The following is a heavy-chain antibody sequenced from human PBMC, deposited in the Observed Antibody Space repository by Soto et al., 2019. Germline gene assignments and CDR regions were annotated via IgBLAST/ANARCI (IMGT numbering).Heavy chain of an antibody. CDR3: ARLGGYCTITSCYGYYGMDV. D-gene: IGHD2-2*01. CDR1: CGSISSGPYS. V-gene: IGHV4-39*01. J-gene: IGHJ6*02. CDR2: FYYSGST. Sequence: PSETLSPTCPFSCGSISSGPYSWGLLRQRPGKGLEWIGTFYYSGSTYYNPSLESRVTISVDTSKNQFSLKVSSVTAADTAVYYCARLGGYCTITSCYGYYGMDVWGQGTTVTVSS.